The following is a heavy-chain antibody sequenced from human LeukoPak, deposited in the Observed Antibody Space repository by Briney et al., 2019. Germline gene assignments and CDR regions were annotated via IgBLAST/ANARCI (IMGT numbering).Heavy chain of an antibody. CDR1: GGSISSGGYS. CDR2: IYHSGST. J-gene: IGHJ4*02. V-gene: IGHV4-30-2*02. D-gene: IGHD4-17*01. CDR3: ARALGDYVDY. Sequence: PSQALSLTCAVSGGSISSGGYSWSWIRQPPGKGLEWIGYIYHSGSTYYNPSLKSRVTISVDTSKNQFSLKLSSVTAADTAVYYCARALGDYVDYWGQGTLVTVSS.